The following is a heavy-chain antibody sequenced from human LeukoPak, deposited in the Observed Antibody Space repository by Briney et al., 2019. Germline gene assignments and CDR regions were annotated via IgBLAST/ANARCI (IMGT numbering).Heavy chain of an antibody. D-gene: IGHD3-9*01. CDR1: GFTFDDYA. CDR3: VRSLTGTDDY. CDR2: INRDGSRT. Sequence: GGSLRLSCAASGFTFDDYAMHWVRQAPGKGLVWVSHINRDGSRTTYADSVKGRFTISRDNAKNTVYLQMNSLRAEDTALYFCVRSLTGTDDYWGQGTRVTVSS. V-gene: IGHV3-74*01. J-gene: IGHJ4*02.